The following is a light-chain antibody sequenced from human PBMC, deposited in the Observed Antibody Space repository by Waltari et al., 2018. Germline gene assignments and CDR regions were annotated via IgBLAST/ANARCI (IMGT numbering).Light chain of an antibody. Sequence: SYELTQPPSVSVSPGQTATITCSGNKLGDKYTRWYQQKPGQSPLLVIYQDNERPSGIPERFSGSSSGNTATLTISGSQAMDEADYYCQAWDSSTVVFGGGTKLTVL. CDR1: KLGDKY. CDR2: QDN. J-gene: IGLJ2*01. V-gene: IGLV3-1*01. CDR3: QAWDSSTVV.